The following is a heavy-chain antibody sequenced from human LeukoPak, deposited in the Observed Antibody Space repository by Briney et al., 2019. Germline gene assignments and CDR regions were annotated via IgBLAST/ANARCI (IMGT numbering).Heavy chain of an antibody. Sequence: PSETLSLTCTVSGGSISSSSYYWGWIRQPPGKGLEWIGSIYYSGSTYYNPSLKGRVTISVETSKNQVSLKLSSVTAADTAVYYCARQGAGGRAFDIWGQGTMVTVSS. CDR2: IYYSGST. CDR1: GGSISSSSYY. V-gene: IGHV4-39*01. J-gene: IGHJ3*02. CDR3: ARQGAGGRAFDI. D-gene: IGHD6-19*01.